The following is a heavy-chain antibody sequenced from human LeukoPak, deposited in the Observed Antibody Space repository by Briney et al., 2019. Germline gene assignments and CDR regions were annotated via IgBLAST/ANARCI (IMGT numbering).Heavy chain of an antibody. CDR1: GGSISSSSYY. J-gene: IGHJ6*02. CDR3: ARGRILWFGELSYVDYYYYGMDV. Sequence: SETLSLTCTVSGGSISSSSYYWGWIRQPPGKGLEWIGSIYYSGSTYYNPSLKSRVTISVDTSKNQFSLKLSSVTAADTAVYYCARGRILWFGELSYVDYYYYGMDVWGQGTTVTVSS. V-gene: IGHV4-39*07. D-gene: IGHD3-10*01. CDR2: IYYSGST.